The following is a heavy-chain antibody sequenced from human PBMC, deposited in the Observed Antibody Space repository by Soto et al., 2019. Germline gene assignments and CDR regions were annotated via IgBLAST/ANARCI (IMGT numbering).Heavy chain of an antibody. J-gene: IGHJ4*02. CDR1: GDSVSSNSAA. CDR3: ARSDSSSSPSEFEY. V-gene: IGHV6-1*01. CDR2: TYYRSKWYN. D-gene: IGHD6-13*01. Sequence: PSQTLSFTCAISGDSVSSNSAAWNWFRQSPSRGLEWLGRTYYRSKWYNDYAVSVKSRITINPDTSKNQFSLQLNSVTPEDTAVYYCARSDSSSSPSEFEYWGQGTLVTVSS.